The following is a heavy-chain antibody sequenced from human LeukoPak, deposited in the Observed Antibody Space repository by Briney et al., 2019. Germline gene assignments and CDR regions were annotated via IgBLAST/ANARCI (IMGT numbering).Heavy chain of an antibody. CDR1: GYSFTSYW. J-gene: IGHJ4*02. V-gene: IGHV5-51*01. Sequence: GESLKISCKGSGYSFTSYWIGWVRQMPGKGLEWMGIIYPGDSDTRYSPSFQGQVTISADKSISTAYLQWSSLKALDTAMYYCATPRTPGYSSSWYFDYWGQGTLVTVSS. D-gene: IGHD6-13*01. CDR2: IYPGDSDT. CDR3: ATPRTPGYSSSWYFDY.